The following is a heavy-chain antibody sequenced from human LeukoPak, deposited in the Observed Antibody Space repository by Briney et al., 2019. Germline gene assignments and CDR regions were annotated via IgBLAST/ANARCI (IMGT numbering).Heavy chain of an antibody. D-gene: IGHD3/OR15-3a*01. CDR2: IYHSGST. CDR1: GGSISSGGYS. J-gene: IGHJ4*02. Sequence: SETLSLTCAVSGGSISSGGYSWSWIRQPPGKGLEWIGYIYHSGSTYYNPSLKSRVTISVDRSKNQFSLKPSSVTAADTAVYYCAGGTGYGIYYFDYWGQGTLVTVSS. CDR3: AGGTGYGIYYFDY. V-gene: IGHV4-30-2*01.